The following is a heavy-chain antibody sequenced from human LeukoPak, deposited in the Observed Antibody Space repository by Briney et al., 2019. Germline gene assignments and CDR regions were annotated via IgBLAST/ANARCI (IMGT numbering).Heavy chain of an antibody. Sequence: SETLSLTCTVSGGSIIGYYWSCIRQPPGKGLEWIGYISYIGSTNYNPSLKSRVTISVDTSKNQFSLKLSSVTAADTAVYYCARDPTTVTKGLDIWGKGTMVTVSS. J-gene: IGHJ3*02. CDR3: ARDPTTVTKGLDI. V-gene: IGHV4-59*01. D-gene: IGHD4-17*01. CDR2: ISYIGST. CDR1: GGSIIGYY.